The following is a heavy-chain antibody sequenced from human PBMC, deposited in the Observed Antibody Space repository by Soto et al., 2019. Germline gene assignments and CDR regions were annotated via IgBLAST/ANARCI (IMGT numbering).Heavy chain of an antibody. D-gene: IGHD2-21*02. CDR3: ASLLYCGGDCYSHYYYYGMDV. V-gene: IGHV1-69*13. CDR2: IIPIFGTA. CDR1: GGTFSSYA. Sequence: GASVKVSCKASGGTFSSYAISWVRQAPGQGLEWMGGIIPIFGTANYAQKFQGRVTITADESTSTAYMELSSLRSEDTAVYYCASLLYCGGDCYSHYYYYGMDVWGQGTTVTVSS. J-gene: IGHJ6*02.